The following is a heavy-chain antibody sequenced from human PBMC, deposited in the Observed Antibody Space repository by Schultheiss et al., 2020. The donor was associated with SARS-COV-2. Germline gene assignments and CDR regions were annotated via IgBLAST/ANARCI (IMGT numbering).Heavy chain of an antibody. Sequence: SGPTLVKPTQTLTLTCTFSGFSLSTSGVGVGWIRQPPGKALEWLALIYWDDDKRYSPSLKNRLTITKDTSKNQVVLTMTNMDPVDTATYYCARMTTVTTSGYYYYGMDVWGQGTTVTVSS. D-gene: IGHD4-17*01. CDR2: IYWDDDK. V-gene: IGHV2-5*02. CDR3: ARMTTVTTSGYYYYGMDV. CDR1: GFSLSTSGVG. J-gene: IGHJ6*02.